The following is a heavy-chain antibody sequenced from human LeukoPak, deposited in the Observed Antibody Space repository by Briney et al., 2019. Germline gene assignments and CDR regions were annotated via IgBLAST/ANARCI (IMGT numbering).Heavy chain of an antibody. J-gene: IGHJ4*02. CDR1: GYTLTELS. CDR3: ATASYCSSTSCPLIAYYFGY. Sequence: VASVKVSCKVSGYTLTELSMHWVRQAPGKGLEWMGGFDPEDGETIYAQKFQGRVTMTEDTSTDTAYMELSSLRSEDTAVYYCATASYCSSTSCPLIAYYFGYWGQGTLVTVSS. CDR2: FDPEDGET. V-gene: IGHV1-24*01. D-gene: IGHD2-2*01.